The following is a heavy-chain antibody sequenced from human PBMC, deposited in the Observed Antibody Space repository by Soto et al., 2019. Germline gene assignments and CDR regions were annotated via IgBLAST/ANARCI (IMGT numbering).Heavy chain of an antibody. V-gene: IGHV3-30-3*01. Sequence: GGSLRLSCSASVFTFSSYAMHWVRQAPGKGLEWVAVISYDGSNKYYADSVKGRFTISRDNSKNTLYLQMNSLRAEDTAVYYCARDRYCSGGSCYSDYFDYWGQGTLVTVSS. CDR3: ARDRYCSGGSCYSDYFDY. D-gene: IGHD2-15*01. J-gene: IGHJ4*02. CDR2: ISYDGSNK. CDR1: VFTFSSYA.